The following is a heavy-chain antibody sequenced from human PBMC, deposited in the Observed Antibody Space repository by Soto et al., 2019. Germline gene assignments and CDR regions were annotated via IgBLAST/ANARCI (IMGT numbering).Heavy chain of an antibody. D-gene: IGHD1-26*01. CDR3: AKDKGGGSYYSLYAFDI. Sequence: PWGSLRLSCAASGFTFSSYAMSWVRQAPGKGLEWVSAISGSGGSTYYADSVKGRFTISRDNSKNTLYLQMNSLRAEDTAVYYCAKDKGGGSYYSLYAFDIWGQGTMVTVS. CDR1: GFTFSSYA. CDR2: ISGSGGST. V-gene: IGHV3-23*01. J-gene: IGHJ3*02.